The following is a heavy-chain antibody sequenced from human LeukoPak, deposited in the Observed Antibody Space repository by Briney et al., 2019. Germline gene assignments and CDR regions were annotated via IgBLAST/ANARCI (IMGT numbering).Heavy chain of an antibody. D-gene: IGHD6-19*01. Sequence: PGGSLRLSCAASGFTFSSYGMHWVRQPPGKGLEWVAVIYYDGSNKYYADSVKGRFTISRANSKNTLYLQMNSLRAKDTAVYDCAKGRPELYSSGWYSWELDYWGQGTLVTVSS. J-gene: IGHJ4*02. V-gene: IGHV3-33*08. CDR3: AKGRPELYSSGWYSWELDY. CDR2: IYYDGSNK. CDR1: GFTFSSYG.